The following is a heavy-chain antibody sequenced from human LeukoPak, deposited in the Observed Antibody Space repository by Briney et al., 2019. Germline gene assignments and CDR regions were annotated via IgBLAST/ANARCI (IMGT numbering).Heavy chain of an antibody. J-gene: IGHJ4*02. CDR3: ARTTENDFWSGYQIDY. CDR2: IYYSGST. Sequence: SETLSLTCTVSGGSISSGGYYWSWIRQHPGKGLEWIGYIYYSGSTYYNPSLKSRVTISVDTSKNQFSLKLSSVTAADTAVYYCARTTENDFWSGYQIDYWGQGTLVTVSS. CDR1: GGSISSGGYY. D-gene: IGHD3-3*01. V-gene: IGHV4-31*03.